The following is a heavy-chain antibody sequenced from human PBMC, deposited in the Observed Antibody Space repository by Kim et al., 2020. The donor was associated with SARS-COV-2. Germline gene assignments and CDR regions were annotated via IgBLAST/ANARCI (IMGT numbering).Heavy chain of an antibody. D-gene: IGHD5-12*01. J-gene: IGHJ4*02. CDR3: TRDTRGYSGYAIDY. V-gene: IGHV4-30-2*04. Sequence: TPSLKSRVTISVDTSKNQFSLKLTSVTAADTAVSYCTRDTRGYSGYAIDYWAQGTLVTVAS.